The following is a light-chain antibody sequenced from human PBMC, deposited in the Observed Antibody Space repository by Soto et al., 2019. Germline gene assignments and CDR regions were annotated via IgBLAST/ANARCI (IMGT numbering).Light chain of an antibody. CDR2: EVT. V-gene: IGLV2-14*01. Sequence: QSALTQPASVSGSPGQSITISCTETSSDVGGYNYVSWYQQYPGKAPKLMIYEVTNRPSGVSNRFSGSKSGDTASLTIFGLQAEDEADYYCSSRTSSTSYVFETGTKVTVL. CDR1: SSDVGGYNY. CDR3: SSRTSSTSYV. J-gene: IGLJ1*01.